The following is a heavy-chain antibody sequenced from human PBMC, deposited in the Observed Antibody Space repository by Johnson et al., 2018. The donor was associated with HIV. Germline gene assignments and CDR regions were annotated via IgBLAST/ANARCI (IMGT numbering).Heavy chain of an antibody. CDR3: ARSSGSYWRGTFDI. V-gene: IGHV3-13*01. Sequence: EMQLVESGGGLVQPGGSLRLSCAASEFTFSAHDMHWVRQTAGKGLEWVSGIGISGNTNYPGSVKGRFTISRDNSNNTLYLQMNSLRAEDTALYYCARSSGSYWRGTFDIWGQGTMVTVSS. CDR2: IGISGNT. D-gene: IGHD1-26*01. J-gene: IGHJ3*02. CDR1: EFTFSAHD.